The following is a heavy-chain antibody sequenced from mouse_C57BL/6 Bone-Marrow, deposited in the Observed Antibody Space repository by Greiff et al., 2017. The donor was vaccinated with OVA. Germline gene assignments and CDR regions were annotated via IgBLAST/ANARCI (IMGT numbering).Heavy chain of an antibody. Sequence: VQRVESGAELARPGASVKLSCKASGYTFTSYGLSWVKQRTGQGLEWIGEIYPRSGNTYYNEKFKGKATLPADKSSSTAYMELRSLTSEDSAVYFCARYGWLLPDYWGQGTTLTVSS. CDR2: IYPRSGNT. CDR3: ARYGWLLPDY. V-gene: IGHV1-81*01. D-gene: IGHD2-3*01. CDR1: GYTFTSYG. J-gene: IGHJ2*01.